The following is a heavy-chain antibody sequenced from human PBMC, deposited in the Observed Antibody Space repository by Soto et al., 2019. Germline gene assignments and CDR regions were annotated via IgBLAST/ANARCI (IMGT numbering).Heavy chain of an antibody. V-gene: IGHV3-30-3*01. D-gene: IGHD2-2*01. CDR1: GFTFSSYA. CDR3: ASTYCISTSCYAPLLYYYYGMDV. CDR2: ISYDGSNK. J-gene: IGHJ6*02. Sequence: GGSLRLSCAASGFTFSSYAMHWVRQAPGKGLEWVAVISYDGSNKYYADSVKGRFTISRDNSKNTLYLQMNSLRAEDTAVYYCASTYCISTSCYAPLLYYYYGMDVWGQGT.